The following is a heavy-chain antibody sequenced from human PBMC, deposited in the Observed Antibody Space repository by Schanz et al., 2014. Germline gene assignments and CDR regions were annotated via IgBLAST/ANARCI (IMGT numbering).Heavy chain of an antibody. J-gene: IGHJ4*02. CDR2: ISFDGRNT. CDR1: GITLSGYG. Sequence: VHLLESGGGLVQPGGSLRLSCAASGITLSGYGLHWVRQAPGKGLEWVGFISFDGRNTGYAHSVKGRFTISRDNAKNSLYLQMNSLRGEDTGMYYCARGDPVAGLDYWGRGTLVTVSS. V-gene: IGHV3-30*03. CDR3: ARGDPVAGLDY.